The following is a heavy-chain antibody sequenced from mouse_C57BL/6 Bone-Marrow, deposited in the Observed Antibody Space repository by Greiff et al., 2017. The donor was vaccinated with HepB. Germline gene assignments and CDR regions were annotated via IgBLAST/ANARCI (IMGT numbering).Heavy chain of an antibody. D-gene: IGHD4-1*01. CDR3: ARSPNWGYYFDY. CDR1: GFTFSDYG. CDR2: ISSGSSTI. Sequence: DVQLVESGGGLVKPGGSLKLSCAASGFTFSDYGMHWVRQAPEKGLEWVAYISSGSSTIYYADTVKGRFTISRDNAKNTLFLQMTSLRSEDTAMYYCARSPNWGYYFDYWGQGTTLTVSS. J-gene: IGHJ2*01. V-gene: IGHV5-17*01.